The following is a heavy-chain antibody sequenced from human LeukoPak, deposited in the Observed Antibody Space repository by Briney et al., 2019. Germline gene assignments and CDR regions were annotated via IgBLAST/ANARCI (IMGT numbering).Heavy chain of an antibody. CDR1: GFTFTYAW. CDR3: TCFTWGSSDY. J-gene: IGHJ4*02. CDR2: IKSRTDGGTT. V-gene: IGHV3-15*01. D-gene: IGHD3-16*01. Sequence: GGSQRLSCATSGFTFTYAWMSWVRQAPGKGLEWVGRIKSRTDGGTTDYAAPEKGRFIISRDDSKSTLYLQVNSLKTEDTAVYYCTCFTWGSSDYWGQGTLVTVSS.